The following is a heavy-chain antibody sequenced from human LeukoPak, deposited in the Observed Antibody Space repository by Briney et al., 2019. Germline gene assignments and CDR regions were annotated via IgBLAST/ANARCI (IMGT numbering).Heavy chain of an antibody. Sequence: PGGSLRLSCAASGFTFSFAWMSWVRQAPGKGLEWISYMSSESTAIYYSDSVEGRFTMSRDNAKNSVHLQMTSLRADDTALYFCAREPAGLFFDANGYLDLWGQGALVTVSS. CDR2: MSSESTAI. V-gene: IGHV3-48*04. CDR1: GFTFSFAW. D-gene: IGHD3/OR15-3a*01. CDR3: AREPAGLFFDANGYLDL. J-gene: IGHJ4*02.